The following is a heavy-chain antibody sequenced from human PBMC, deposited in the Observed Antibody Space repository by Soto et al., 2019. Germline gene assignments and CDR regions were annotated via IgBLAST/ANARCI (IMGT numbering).Heavy chain of an antibody. CDR3: ARGGRGYSSAPRYYFDY. Sequence: QVQLVQSGSEVKKPGSSVKVSCKASGGSFSSNPISWVRQAPGQGLEWMAGIIPIFATVHYAQKCQGRVTITADESTSTAYMELTSLRSEDTDVYFCARGGRGYSSAPRYYFDYWGQGTLVTVSS. D-gene: IGHD5-18*01. J-gene: IGHJ4*02. CDR1: GGSFSSNP. V-gene: IGHV1-69*01. CDR2: IIPIFATV.